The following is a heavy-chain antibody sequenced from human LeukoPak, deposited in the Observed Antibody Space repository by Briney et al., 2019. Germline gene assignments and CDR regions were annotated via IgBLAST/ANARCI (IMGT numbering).Heavy chain of an antibody. V-gene: IGHV3-23*01. CDR2: ISGSGGTT. D-gene: IGHD3-10*01. J-gene: IGHJ4*02. Sequence: GGSLRLSCAASGFTCSSYGMNWVRQAPGKGLEWVSGISGSGGTTYYADSVKGRFTISRDNYKSTLDLQMNSLRAEHTAVYYCAKRKGMFRGVSPHYFDVWGQGTLVTVSS. CDR3: AKRKGMFRGVSPHYFDV. CDR1: GFTCSSYG.